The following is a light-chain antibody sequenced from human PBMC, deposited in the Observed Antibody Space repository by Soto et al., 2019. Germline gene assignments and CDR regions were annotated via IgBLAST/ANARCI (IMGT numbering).Light chain of an antibody. CDR2: AAS. CDR3: QRSYSTPRT. CDR1: QSISSY. V-gene: IGKV1-39*01. Sequence: EIQMTPSPSSLSASVGDRVTITCRASQSISSYLNWYQQKPGKAPKLLIYAASSLQSVVPSRFSGTGSGTDFTLTISSLQPEYCATDYGQRSYSTPRTFGQGTKVEIK. J-gene: IGKJ1*01.